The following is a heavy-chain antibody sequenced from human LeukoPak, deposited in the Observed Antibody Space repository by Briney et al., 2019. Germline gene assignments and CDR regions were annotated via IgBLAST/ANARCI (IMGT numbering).Heavy chain of an antibody. V-gene: IGHV3-7*01. Sequence: PGGSPRLSCEASGFSFSNYWMSWVRQAPGKGLEWVANIKQDGSEIYYVDSVRGRFTISRDNAKNSLYLQMNSLRAEDTAVYYCARDFDYWGQGTLVTVSS. CDR2: IKQDGSEI. J-gene: IGHJ4*02. CDR1: GFSFSNYW. CDR3: ARDFDY.